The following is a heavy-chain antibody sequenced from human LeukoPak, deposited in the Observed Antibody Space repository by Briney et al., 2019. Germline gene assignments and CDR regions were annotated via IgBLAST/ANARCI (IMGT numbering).Heavy chain of an antibody. J-gene: IGHJ5*02. CDR1: GFAYSFYA. D-gene: IGHD6-19*01. V-gene: IGHV3-23*01. Sequence: GGSLSLSCAASGFAYSFYALSWLCQPPGEGLEWVSTINANSGTTSYAASVRGRFTISRDNSKNTLYLQVNTLRADDTATYYCAKTVSGGLAVRSDWFHPWVPGTLEVVSS. CDR3: AKTVSGGLAVRSDWFHP. CDR2: INANSGTT.